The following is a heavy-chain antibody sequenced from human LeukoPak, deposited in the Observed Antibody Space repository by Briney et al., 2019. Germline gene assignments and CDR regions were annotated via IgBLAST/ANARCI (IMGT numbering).Heavy chain of an antibody. V-gene: IGHV1-69*05. Sequence: GASVKVSCKASGGTCSSYAISWVRQAPGQGLEWMGGIIPIFGTANYAQKFQGRVTITTDESTSTAYMELSSLRSEDTAVYYCASLRGSYLDYWGQGTLVTVSS. CDR2: IIPIFGTA. CDR1: GGTCSSYA. J-gene: IGHJ4*02. CDR3: ASLRGSYLDY. D-gene: IGHD1-26*01.